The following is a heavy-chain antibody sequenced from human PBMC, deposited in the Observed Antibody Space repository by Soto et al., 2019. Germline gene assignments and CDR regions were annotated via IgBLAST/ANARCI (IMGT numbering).Heavy chain of an antibody. CDR3: AREIDCSSTSCYAGAPGGMDV. D-gene: IGHD2-2*01. CDR1: GGSISSGGYY. V-gene: IGHV4-31*03. Sequence: QVQLQESGPGLVKPSQTLSLTCTVSGGSISSGGYYWSWIRQHPGKGLEWIGYIYYSGGTYYNPSLKSRVTISVDTSKNQFSLKLSSVTAADTAVYYCAREIDCSSTSCYAGAPGGMDVWGQGTTVTVSS. CDR2: IYYSGGT. J-gene: IGHJ6*02.